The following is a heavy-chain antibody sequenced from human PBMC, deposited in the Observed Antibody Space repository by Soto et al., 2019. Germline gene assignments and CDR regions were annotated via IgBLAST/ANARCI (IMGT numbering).Heavy chain of an antibody. Sequence: EVQLVESGGGLVQPGRSLRLSCAASGFTFDDYAMHWVRQAPGKGLEWVSGISWNSGSIGYADSVKGRFTISRDNAKNSLYLQMNSLRAEDTALYYCAKGSETMIDRYEYFQHWGQGTLVTVSS. CDR1: GFTFDDYA. CDR3: AKGSETMIDRYEYFQH. D-gene: IGHD3-22*01. CDR2: ISWNSGSI. J-gene: IGHJ1*01. V-gene: IGHV3-9*01.